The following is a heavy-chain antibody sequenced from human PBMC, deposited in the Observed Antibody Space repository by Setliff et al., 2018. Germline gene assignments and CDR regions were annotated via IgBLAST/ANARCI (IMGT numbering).Heavy chain of an antibody. J-gene: IGHJ4*02. D-gene: IGHD3-10*01. CDR2: IYDSGNT. CDR1: GGSIGSSNW. Sequence: SETLSLTCAVSGGSIGSSNWWSWVRQAPGKGLEWIGEIYDSGNTNYNPSLESRVTISIDESKKQFSLNLTSVTAADAAVYYCGRDPHSGPADFDYWGQGTLVTVSS. V-gene: IGHV4-4*02. CDR3: GRDPHSGPADFDY.